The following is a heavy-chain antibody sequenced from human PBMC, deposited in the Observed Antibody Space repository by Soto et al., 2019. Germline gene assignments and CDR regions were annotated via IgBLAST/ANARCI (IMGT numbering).Heavy chain of an antibody. CDR3: ASDREYIVLLVDTDAFDI. V-gene: IGHV1-18*01. CDR2: ISAYNGNT. CDR1: GYTFTSYG. D-gene: IGHD2-8*01. J-gene: IGHJ3*02. Sequence: QVQLVQSGAEVKKPGASVKVSCKASGYTFTSYGISWVRQAPGQGLEWMGWISAYNGNTNYAQKLQGRVTMTTDTSTSKAYIELRILRFDDTAVYYCASDREYIVLLVDTDAFDIWGPGSMVTVSS.